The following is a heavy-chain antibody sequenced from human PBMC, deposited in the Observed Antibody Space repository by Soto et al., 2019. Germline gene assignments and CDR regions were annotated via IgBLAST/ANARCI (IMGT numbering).Heavy chain of an antibody. V-gene: IGHV3-30-3*01. J-gene: IGHJ6*02. CDR3: ARNTWQQPRDYYYGMDV. CDR2: ISYDGGNK. Sequence: QVQLVESGGGVVQPGRSLRLSCAASGFTFSNYAMHWVRQAPGKGLEGVAVISYDGGNKYYADSVKGRLTISRDNSKNTLYLQMNSLRAEDTAVYYCARNTWQQPRDYYYGMDVWGQGTTVTVSS. CDR1: GFTFSNYA. D-gene: IGHD6-13*01.